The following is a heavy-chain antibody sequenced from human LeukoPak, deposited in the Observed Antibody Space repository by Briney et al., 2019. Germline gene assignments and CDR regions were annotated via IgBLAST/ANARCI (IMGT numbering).Heavy chain of an antibody. CDR1: GGSISSYY. CDR2: IYYSGST. D-gene: IGHD6-6*01. J-gene: IGHJ4*02. Sequence: KSSETLSLTCTVSGGSISSYYWSWIRQPPGKGLEWIGYIYYSGSTNYNPSLKSRVTISVDTSKNQFSLKLSSVAAADTAVYYCARAWQLDYWGPGTLVTVSS. V-gene: IGHV4-59*01. CDR3: ARAWQLDY.